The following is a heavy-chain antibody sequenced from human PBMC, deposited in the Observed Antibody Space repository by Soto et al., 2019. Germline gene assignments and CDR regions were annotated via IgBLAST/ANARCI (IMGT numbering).Heavy chain of an antibody. CDR2: VWFDATTK. D-gene: IGHD1-26*01. CDR3: ASDGRQRGVLDT. CDR1: GFIFDSYG. Sequence: QMQLVESGGGVVQPGGSLRLSCAASGFIFDSYGIDWVRQVPGQGLEWVAVVWFDATTKYYGDSVKGRFIISRDNYQNTVYLQMNNLRVEDTSVYYWASDGRQRGVLDTWGQGTLVSVYS. V-gene: IGHV3-33*01. J-gene: IGHJ5*02.